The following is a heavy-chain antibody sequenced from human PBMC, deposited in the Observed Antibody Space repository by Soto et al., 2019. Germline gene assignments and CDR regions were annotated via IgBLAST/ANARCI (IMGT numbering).Heavy chain of an antibody. CDR3: ARGLFTRGVNWFDP. V-gene: IGHV1-8*01. CDR2: MNPNSGNT. Sequence: QVQLVQSGAEVKKPGASVKVSCKASGYTFTSYDINWVRQATGQGLEWMGWMNPNSGNTGYAQKFQGRVTMTRNTSISTAYVELSSLRSEDTAVYYCARGLFTRGVNWFDPWGEGTLVIVSS. CDR1: GYTFTSYD. J-gene: IGHJ5*02. D-gene: IGHD3-10*01.